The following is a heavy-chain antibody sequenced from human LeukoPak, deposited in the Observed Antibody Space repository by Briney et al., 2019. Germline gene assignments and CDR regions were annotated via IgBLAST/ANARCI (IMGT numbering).Heavy chain of an antibody. D-gene: IGHD6-19*01. J-gene: IGHJ1*01. CDR1: GFTFSSYG. CDR2: IYSGGST. CDR3: ARGGKIAVVGTRSPQYFHH. Sequence: PGGSLRLSCAASGFTFSSYGMSWVRQAPGKGLEWVSVIYSGGSTYYADSVKGRFTISRDNSKNTLYLQMNSLRAEDTAVYYCARGGKIAVVGTRSPQYFHHWGQGTLVTVSS. V-gene: IGHV3-66*02.